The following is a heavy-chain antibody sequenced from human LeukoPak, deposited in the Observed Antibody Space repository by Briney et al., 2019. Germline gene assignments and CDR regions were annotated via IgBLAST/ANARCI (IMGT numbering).Heavy chain of an antibody. Sequence: PGGSLRLSCAASGFTVSSNYMSWVRQAPGKGLEWVSVIYSGGDTYYADSVKGRFTISRDNSKNTLYLQMNTLRAEDTAVYYCARASGYSGYDPFDYWGQGILVTVSA. CDR2: IYSGGDT. D-gene: IGHD5-12*01. CDR1: GFTVSSNY. CDR3: ARASGYSGYDPFDY. V-gene: IGHV3-53*01. J-gene: IGHJ4*02.